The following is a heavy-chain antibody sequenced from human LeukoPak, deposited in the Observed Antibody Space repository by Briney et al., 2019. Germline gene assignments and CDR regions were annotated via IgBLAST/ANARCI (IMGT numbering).Heavy chain of an antibody. V-gene: IGHV4-30-2*01. J-gene: IGHJ4*02. CDR3: ASSNYDYVWGSYRGDY. CDR1: GGSISSGGYS. D-gene: IGHD3-16*02. Sequence: SETLSLTCAVSGGSISSGGYSWSWIRQTPGKGLEWIGCIYHSGSTYYNPSPKSRVTISVDRSKNQFPLKLSSVTAADTAVYYCASSNYDYVWGSYRGDYWGQGTLVTVSS. CDR2: IYHSGST.